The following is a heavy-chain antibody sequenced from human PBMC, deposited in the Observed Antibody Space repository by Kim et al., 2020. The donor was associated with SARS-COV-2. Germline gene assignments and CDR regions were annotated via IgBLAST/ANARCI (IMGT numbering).Heavy chain of an antibody. CDR2: VNHSGST. D-gene: IGHD3-10*01. CDR1: GGSFSNYY. V-gene: IGHV4-34*01. Sequence: SETLSLTCAVYGGSFSNYYWIWIRQPPGKGLEWIGEVNHSGSTNYNPSLKSRVTISVDTSKNQFSLRLNSVTAADTAVYYCATRSVWGQGTLVTVSS. CDR3: ATRSV. J-gene: IGHJ1*01.